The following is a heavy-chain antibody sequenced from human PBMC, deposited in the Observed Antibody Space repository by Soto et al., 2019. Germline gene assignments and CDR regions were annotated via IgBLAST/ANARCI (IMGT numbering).Heavy chain of an antibody. CDR2: IYYSGST. Sequence: SETLSLTCAVSGGSISSYYWCCIRQPPGKGLEWIGYIYYSGSTNYNPSLKSRVTISVDTPKNQFSLKLSSVTAADTAVYYCARGQVVAAQLWGQGTLVTVSS. D-gene: IGHD2-15*01. CDR3: ARGQVVAAQL. J-gene: IGHJ4*02. V-gene: IGHV4-59*12. CDR1: GGSISSYY.